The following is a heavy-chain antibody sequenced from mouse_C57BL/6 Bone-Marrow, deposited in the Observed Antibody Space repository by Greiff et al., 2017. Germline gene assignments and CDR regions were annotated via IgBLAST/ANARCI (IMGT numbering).Heavy chain of an antibody. Sequence: QVQLQQPGAELVMPGASVKLSCKASGYTFTSYWMHWVKQRPGQGLEWIGEIDPSDSYTTYNQKFKGKSTLTVDKSSSTAYMQLSSLTSEDSAVYYCARSDYYGSSSYYAMDYGGQGTSVTVSS. D-gene: IGHD1-1*01. V-gene: IGHV1-69*01. CDR2: IDPSDSYT. J-gene: IGHJ4*01. CDR1: GYTFTSYW. CDR3: ARSDYYGSSSYYAMDY.